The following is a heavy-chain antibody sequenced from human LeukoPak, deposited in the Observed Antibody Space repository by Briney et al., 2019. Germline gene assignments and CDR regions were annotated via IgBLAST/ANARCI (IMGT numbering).Heavy chain of an antibody. CDR2: ISYDGSDE. J-gene: IGHJ3*02. CDR1: GFTFSNYG. V-gene: IGHV3-30*18. Sequence: GGSLRLSCAASGFTFSNYGMHWVRQAPGKGLEWVAFISYDGSDEYYVDSVQGRFTISRDNSKNTLYLQMNSLRAEDTAVYYCAKYRITMIVVGGAFDIWGQGTMVTVSS. D-gene: IGHD3-22*01. CDR3: AKYRITMIVVGGAFDI.